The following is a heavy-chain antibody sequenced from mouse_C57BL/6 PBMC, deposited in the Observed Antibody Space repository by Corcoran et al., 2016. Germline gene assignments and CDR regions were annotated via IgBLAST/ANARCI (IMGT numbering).Heavy chain of an antibody. V-gene: IGHV1-26*01. J-gene: IGHJ4*01. CDR1: GYTFTDYY. CDR3: YYYGLDY. Sequence: EVQLQQSGPELVKPGASVKISCKASGYTFTDYYMNWVKQSHGKSLEWIGDINPNNGGTSYNQKFKGKATLTVDKSSSTAYMELRSLTSEDSAVYYCYYYGLDYWGQGTSVTVSS. CDR2: INPNNGGT.